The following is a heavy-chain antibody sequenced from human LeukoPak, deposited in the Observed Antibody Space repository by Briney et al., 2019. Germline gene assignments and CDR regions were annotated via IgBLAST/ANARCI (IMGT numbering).Heavy chain of an antibody. CDR2: IKQDGSEK. D-gene: IGHD6-13*01. Sequence: GGSLRLSCAASGFTVNSNYMSWVRQAPGKGLEWVANIKQDGSEKYYVDSVKGRFIISRDNAKNSLYLQMNSLRAEDTAVYYCARVRGSSSFDYWGQGTLVTVSS. CDR3: ARVRGSSSFDY. V-gene: IGHV3-7*01. J-gene: IGHJ4*02. CDR1: GFTVNSNY.